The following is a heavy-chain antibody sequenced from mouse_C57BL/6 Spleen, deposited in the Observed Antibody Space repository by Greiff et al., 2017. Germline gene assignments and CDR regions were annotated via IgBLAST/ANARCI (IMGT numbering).Heavy chain of an antibody. CDR2: IYPYNGVS. D-gene: IGHD1-1*01. CDR3: ARWGTVVAEDYYAMDY. Sequence: EVQGVESGPELVKPGASVKISCKASGYSFTGYYMHWVKQSHGNILDWIGYIYPYNGVSSYNQKFKGKATLTVDKSSSTAYMELRSLTSEDSAVYYCARWGTVVAEDYYAMDYWGQGTSVTVSS. V-gene: IGHV1-31*01. CDR1: GYSFTGYY. J-gene: IGHJ4*01.